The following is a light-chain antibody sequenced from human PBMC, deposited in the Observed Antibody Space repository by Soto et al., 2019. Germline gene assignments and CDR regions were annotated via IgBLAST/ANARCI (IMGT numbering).Light chain of an antibody. CDR1: SSDVGGYNF. V-gene: IGLV2-14*03. CDR2: DVN. CDR3: SSYTSSITHV. J-gene: IGLJ1*01. Sequence: QSALTQPASVSGSPGQSITISCTGTSSDVGGYNFVSWYQQHPGKVPKLMIFDVNSRPSGVSDRFSGSKSGNTASLTISGLQAEDEGDYYCSSYTSSITHVFGSGTKVTVL.